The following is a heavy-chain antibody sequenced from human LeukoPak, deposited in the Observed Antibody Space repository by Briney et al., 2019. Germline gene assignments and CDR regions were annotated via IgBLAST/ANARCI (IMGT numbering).Heavy chain of an antibody. CDR1: GFTFSSYS. CDR3: ARGRITMVRGAYFDY. V-gene: IGHV3-21*01. J-gene: IGHJ4*02. Sequence: GGSLRLSCAASGFTFSSYSMNWVRQAPGKGLEWVSSISSSSSYIYYADSVKGRFTISRDNAKNSLYLQMNSLRAEDTAVYYCARGRITMVRGAYFDYWGQGTLVTVFS. CDR2: ISSSSSYI. D-gene: IGHD3-10*01.